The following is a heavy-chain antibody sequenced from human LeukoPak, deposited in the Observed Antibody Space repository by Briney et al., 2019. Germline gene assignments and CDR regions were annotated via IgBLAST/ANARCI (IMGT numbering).Heavy chain of an antibody. CDR3: ARDFLMVRGDNYYGMGV. J-gene: IGHJ6*02. CDR2: ISYDGINK. CDR1: GFTFSSYG. V-gene: IGHV3-30*03. Sequence: PGGSLRLSCAPSGFTFSSYGMHWVRQAPGKGPEWVAVISYDGINKYYADSVKGRFTISRDNSKNTLYLQMSSLRAEDTAVYYCARDFLMVRGDNYYGMGVWGQGTTVTVSS. D-gene: IGHD3-10*01.